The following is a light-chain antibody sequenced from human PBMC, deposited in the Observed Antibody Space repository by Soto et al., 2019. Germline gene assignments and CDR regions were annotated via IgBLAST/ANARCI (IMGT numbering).Light chain of an antibody. CDR1: QSVSGY. J-gene: IGKJ5*01. CDR3: QQRSNWPIT. V-gene: IGKV3-11*01. CDR2: DAS. Sequence: EIVMTQSPGTVSVFPGETVTLSCRASQSVSGYLDWFHQKPGQAPRLLISDASNRATGIPARFSGSGSGTDFTLTISSLEPEDFAVYYCQQRSNWPITFGQGTRLEIK.